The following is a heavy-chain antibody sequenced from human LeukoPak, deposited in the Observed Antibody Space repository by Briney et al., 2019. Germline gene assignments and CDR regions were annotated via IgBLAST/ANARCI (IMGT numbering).Heavy chain of an antibody. CDR3: ARAPRSWGFDY. CDR1: GYTFTSYY. Sequence: ASVTVSCTASGYTFTSYYMHWVRQAPGQGLEWMGIINPSGGSTSYAQKFQGRVTMTRSASINTAYMELSSLRSEDTAVYYCARAPRSWGFDYWGQGTLVTVSS. J-gene: IGHJ4*02. V-gene: IGHV1-46*01. D-gene: IGHD7-27*01. CDR2: INPSGGST.